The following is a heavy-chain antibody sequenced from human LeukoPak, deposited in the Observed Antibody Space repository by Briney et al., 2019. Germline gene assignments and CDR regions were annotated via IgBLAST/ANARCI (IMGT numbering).Heavy chain of an antibody. CDR2: IYSGGSS. CDR1: GFTVSSNY. CDR3: AREFRGVMIDY. V-gene: IGHV3-53*01. Sequence: GGSLRLSCAASGFTVSSNYMSWVRQAPGKGLEWVSVIYSGGSSYYADSVKGRFTISRDNSKNTLYLQMSSLRVDDTAVYYCAREFRGVMIDYWGQGTLVSVSS. J-gene: IGHJ4*02. D-gene: IGHD3-16*01.